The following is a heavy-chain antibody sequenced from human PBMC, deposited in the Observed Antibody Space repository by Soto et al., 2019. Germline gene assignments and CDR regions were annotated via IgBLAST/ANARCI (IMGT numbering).Heavy chain of an antibody. CDR2: ISAYNGNT. J-gene: IGHJ6*02. D-gene: IGHD1-1*01. CDR3: ARVWVGTTFAYYYGMDV. Sequence: QVQLVQSGAEVKKPGASVKVSCKASGYTFTTYGINWVRQAPGQGLEWMGWISAYNGNTNYAQKLQGRVTMTTDTTTSTAYMELRSLISDDTAVYYCARVWVGTTFAYYYGMDVWGQGTTVTVS. CDR1: GYTFTTYG. V-gene: IGHV1-18*01.